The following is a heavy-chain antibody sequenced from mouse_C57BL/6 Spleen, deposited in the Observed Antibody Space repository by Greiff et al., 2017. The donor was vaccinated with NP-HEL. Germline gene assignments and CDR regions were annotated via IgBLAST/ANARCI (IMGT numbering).Heavy chain of an antibody. Sequence: QVQLQQPGAELVKPGASVKLSCKASGYTFTSYWMQWVKQRPGQGLEWIGEIDPSDSDTNYNKKFKGKATLTVDTSSSTAYMQLSSLTSEDSAVYYCARKSYDYVFAYWGQGTLVTVSA. D-gene: IGHD2-4*01. J-gene: IGHJ3*01. CDR3: ARKSYDYVFAY. CDR2: IDPSDSDT. V-gene: IGHV1-50*01. CDR1: GYTFTSYW.